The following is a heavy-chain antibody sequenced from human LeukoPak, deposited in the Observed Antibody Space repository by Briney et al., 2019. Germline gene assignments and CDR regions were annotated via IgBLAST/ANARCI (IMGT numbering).Heavy chain of an antibody. J-gene: IGHJ4*02. CDR3: ARDLSFDGYSGSNREY. CDR1: GYTFTAYY. D-gene: IGHD1-26*01. CDR2: INPSSVGT. Sequence: VASVKVSCKASGYTFTAYYFHWLRQAPGQGLEWMGWINPSSVGTKYAQQFQGRVTMTRDTSISTIYMELRRLRSDDTAVYYCARDLSFDGYSGSNREYWGQGTLITVSS. V-gene: IGHV1-2*02.